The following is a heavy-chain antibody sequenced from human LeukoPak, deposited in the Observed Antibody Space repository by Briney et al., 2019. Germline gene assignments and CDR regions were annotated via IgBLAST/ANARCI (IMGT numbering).Heavy chain of an antibody. CDR2: IYYSGST. Sequence: PSETLSLTCTVSGGSISSYYRSWIRQPPGKGLEWIGYIYYSGSTNYNPSLTSRVTISVGTYKNQFSLKLSSVSAADTAVYYCARVDTYYYYYHFLDVWGKRTTVTVSS. D-gene: IGHD3-9*01. V-gene: IGHV4-59*01. CDR3: ARVDTYYYYYHFLDV. CDR1: GGSISSYY. J-gene: IGHJ6*03.